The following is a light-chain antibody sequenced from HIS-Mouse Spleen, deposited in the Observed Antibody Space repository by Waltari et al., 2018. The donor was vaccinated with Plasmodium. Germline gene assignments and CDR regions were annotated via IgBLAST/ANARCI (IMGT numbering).Light chain of an antibody. CDR2: EVS. J-gene: IGLJ2*01. CDR1: SRDVGSYNR. V-gene: IGLV2-18*02. Sequence: QSALTQPPSVSGSPGQSVTISCPGTSRDVGSYNRFAWYQQPPGTAPKLMIYEVSNRPSGVPDRFSGSKSGNTASLTISGLQAEDEADYYCSSYTSSSVVFGGGTKLTVL. CDR3: SSYTSSSVV.